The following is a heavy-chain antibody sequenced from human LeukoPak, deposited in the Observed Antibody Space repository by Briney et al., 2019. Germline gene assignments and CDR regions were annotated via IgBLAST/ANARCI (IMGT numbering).Heavy chain of an antibody. CDR1: GFTVSSNF. CDR2: IYRDGTT. V-gene: IGHV3-53*01. Sequence: HLGGSLRLSCAASGFTVSSNFMTWVRQAPGKGLEWVSVIYRDGTTYYADSVKGRFTISRDTSKNTLDLQMNSLRAEDTAVYYCAKTGGPWDWGQGALVTVSS. J-gene: IGHJ4*02. CDR3: AKTGGPWD. D-gene: IGHD7-27*01.